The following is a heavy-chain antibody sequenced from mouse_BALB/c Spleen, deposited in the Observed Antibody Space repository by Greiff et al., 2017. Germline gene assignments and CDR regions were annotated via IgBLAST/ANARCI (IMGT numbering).Heavy chain of an antibody. CDR1: GFAFSSYD. CDR2: ISSGGGST. J-gene: IGHJ4*01. Sequence: EVHLVESGGGLVKPGGSLKLSCAASGFAFSSYDMSWVRQTPEKRLEWVAYISSGGGSTYYPDTVKGRFTISRDNAKNTLYLQMSSLKSEDTAMYYCARKIYYVNYDYAMDYWGQGTSVTVSS. D-gene: IGHD2-1*01. CDR3: ARKIYYVNYDYAMDY. V-gene: IGHV5-12-1*01.